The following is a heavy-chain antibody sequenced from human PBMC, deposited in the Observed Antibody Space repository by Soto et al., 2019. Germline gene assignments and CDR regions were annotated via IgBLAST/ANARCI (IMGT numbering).Heavy chain of an antibody. CDR2: IYYSGST. D-gene: IGHD2-8*01. CDR1: GGSISSSSYY. V-gene: IGHV4-39*01. CDR3: ARHPYPYAGLMVG. J-gene: IGHJ4*02. Sequence: QLQLQESGPGLVKPSETLSLTCTVSGGSISSSSYYWGWIRQPPGKGLEWIGSIYYSGSTYYNPSLKSRVTISVDTSKNQFSLKLSSVTAADTAVYYCARHPYPYAGLMVGWGQGTLVTVSS.